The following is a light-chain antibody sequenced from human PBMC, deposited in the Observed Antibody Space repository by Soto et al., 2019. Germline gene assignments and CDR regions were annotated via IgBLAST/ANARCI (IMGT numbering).Light chain of an antibody. J-gene: IGKJ2*01. V-gene: IGKV3-15*01. CDR1: QSVSSN. CDR2: GAS. CDR3: QQYNNWPPYT. Sequence: DTVMTQSTATLSVSPGERATLSCRASQSVSSNLAWYQQKPGQAPRLLIYGASTRATGIPARFSGSGSVTEFTLTISSLQSEDFAVYYCQQYNNWPPYTFGQGTKLEIK.